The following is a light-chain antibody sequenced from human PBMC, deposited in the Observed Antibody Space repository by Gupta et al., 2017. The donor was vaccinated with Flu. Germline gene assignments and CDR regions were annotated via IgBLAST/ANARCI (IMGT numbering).Light chain of an antibody. Sequence: SSLVTHTPSASVAAGQTARMTCGGSDIVSKSVHWYQQRPGQAPLLVIYDDSERPSGIPERFSGSNSGNTATLTISRVEAGDEADYYCQVWDNPSDHVIFGGGTKLAVL. CDR3: QVWDNPSDHVI. V-gene: IGLV3-21*02. J-gene: IGLJ2*01. CDR1: DIVSKS. CDR2: DDS.